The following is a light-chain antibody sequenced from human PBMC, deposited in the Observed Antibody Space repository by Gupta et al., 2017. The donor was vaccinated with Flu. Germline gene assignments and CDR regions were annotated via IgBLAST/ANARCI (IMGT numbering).Light chain of an antibody. CDR1: SSDVGGYNY. CDR3: CSYAGSYILV. CDR2: GVN. Sequence: SVTISCTGSSSDVGGYNYVSWYQHHPGKAPKLIIYGVNKRPSGVPDRFSGSQSGNTASLTISGLQAEDEADYYCCSYAGSYILVFGGGTELAVL. V-gene: IGLV2-11*01. J-gene: IGLJ2*01.